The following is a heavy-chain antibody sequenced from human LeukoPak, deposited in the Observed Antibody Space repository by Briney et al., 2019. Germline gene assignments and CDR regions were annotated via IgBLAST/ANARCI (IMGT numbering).Heavy chain of an antibody. CDR2: ISSSGRNI. CDR3: GRGSDIVVVVAAISDYYLDY. Sequence: PGGSLRLSYAASGFTLSSYEMNWVSQAPGKGLEWVSYISSSGRNIFYAHSVNDRFTIARDNAKNSLYLQKNSLRAEDTAVYYCGRGSDIVVVVAAISDYYLDYWGQGTLVTVST. J-gene: IGHJ4*02. V-gene: IGHV3-48*03. D-gene: IGHD2-15*01. CDR1: GFTLSSYE.